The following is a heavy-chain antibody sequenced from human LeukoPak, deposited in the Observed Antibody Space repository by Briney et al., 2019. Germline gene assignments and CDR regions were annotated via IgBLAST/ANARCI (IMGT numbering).Heavy chain of an antibody. CDR3: ARDPYCSGGSCPFDY. CDR1: GFTFSSYD. CDR2: IHSSGSTI. D-gene: IGHD2-15*01. Sequence: GGSLRLSCAASGFTFSSYDMIWVRQAPGKGLEWVSYIHSSGSTIYYADSVKGRFTISRDNAKNSLYLQMNSLRAEDTAVYYCARDPYCSGGSCPFDYWGQGTLVTVSS. J-gene: IGHJ4*02. V-gene: IGHV3-48*03.